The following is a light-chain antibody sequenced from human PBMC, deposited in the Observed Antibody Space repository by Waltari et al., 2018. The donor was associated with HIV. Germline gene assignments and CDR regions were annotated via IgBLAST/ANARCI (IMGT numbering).Light chain of an antibody. V-gene: IGLV2-11*01. J-gene: IGLJ3*02. CDR1: NADVGAYNY. CDR2: DVT. Sequence: QSVLTQPRSLSGSPRQSVPISCTGTNADVGAYNYVSWYQQHPGKAPKLIIYDVTKRPSGVPDRFSGSKSGNTASLTISGLQAEDEADYYCCSYAGSPWMFGGGTRLTVL. CDR3: CSYAGSPWM.